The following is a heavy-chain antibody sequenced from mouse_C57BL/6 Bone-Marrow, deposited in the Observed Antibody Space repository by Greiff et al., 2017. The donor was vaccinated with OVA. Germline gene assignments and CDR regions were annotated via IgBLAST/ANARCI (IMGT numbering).Heavy chain of an antibody. D-gene: IGHD1-1*01. Sequence: EVHLVESGGGLVKPGGSLKLSCAASGFTFSSYAMSWVRQTPEKRLEWVATISDGGSYTYYPDNVKGRFTISRDNAKNNLYLQMSHLKSEDTAMYYCARDRGTTVVPDYWGQGTTLTVSS. CDR3: ARDRGTTVVPDY. V-gene: IGHV5-4*01. J-gene: IGHJ2*01. CDR1: GFTFSSYA. CDR2: ISDGGSYT.